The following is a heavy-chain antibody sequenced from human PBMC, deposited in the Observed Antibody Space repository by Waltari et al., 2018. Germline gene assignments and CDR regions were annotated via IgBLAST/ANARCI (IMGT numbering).Heavy chain of an antibody. V-gene: IGHV3-11*06. CDR1: GFTFSDYY. CDR3: ARVMYSSGWSAFDI. D-gene: IGHD6-19*01. J-gene: IGHJ3*02. CDR2: ISSSSYT. Sequence: QVQLVESGGGLVKPGGSLRLSCAASGFTFSDYYMRWILQAPGKGLEWVSYISSSSYTNYADSVKGRFTISRDNAKNSLYLQMNSLRAEDTAVYYCARVMYSSGWSAFDIWGQGTMVTVSS.